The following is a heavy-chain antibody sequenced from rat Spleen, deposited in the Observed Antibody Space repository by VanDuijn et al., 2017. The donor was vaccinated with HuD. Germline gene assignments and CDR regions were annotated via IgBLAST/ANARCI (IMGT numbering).Heavy chain of an antibody. J-gene: IGHJ3*01. CDR2: IWGDGNT. Sequence: QVQLKESGPGLVQPSQTLSLTCTVSGFSLTSNSVNWVRQLPGKGLEWMGVIWGDGNTAFSSALKSRLSISRDTSKSQVFLKMNSLQTEDTATYYCARGGFAYWGQGTLVTVSS. CDR3: ARGGFAY. CDR1: GFSLTSNS. V-gene: IGHV2-30*01.